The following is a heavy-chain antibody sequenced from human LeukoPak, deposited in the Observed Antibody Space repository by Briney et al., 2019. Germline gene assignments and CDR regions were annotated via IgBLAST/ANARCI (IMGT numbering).Heavy chain of an antibody. CDR3: ATQSRYDYVWGAGWYFDL. Sequence: ASVKVSCKVSGYTLTELSMHWVRQAPGKGLEWMGGFDPEDGETIYAQKFQGRVTMTEDTSTDTAYMELSSLRSEDTAVYYCATQSRYDYVWGAGWYFDLWGRGTLVTVPS. D-gene: IGHD3-16*01. CDR1: GYTLTELS. J-gene: IGHJ2*01. CDR2: FDPEDGET. V-gene: IGHV1-24*01.